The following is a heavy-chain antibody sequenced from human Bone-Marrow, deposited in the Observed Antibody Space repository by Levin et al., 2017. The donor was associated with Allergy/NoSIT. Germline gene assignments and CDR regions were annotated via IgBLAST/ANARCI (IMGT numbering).Heavy chain of an antibody. D-gene: IGHD6-19*01. V-gene: IGHV3-23*01. J-gene: IGHJ4*02. CDR3: ARAPLRVAGVGFYY. CDR2: ISGSGSTT. CDR1: GFTFNTYA. Sequence: QPGGSLRLSCAASGFTFNTYAMSWVRQAPGKGLEWVSGISGSGSTTFYADSVKGRFTISRDNSKNTLYLQVDRLRVEDTAVYYCARAPLRVAGVGFYYWGQGTLVTVSS.